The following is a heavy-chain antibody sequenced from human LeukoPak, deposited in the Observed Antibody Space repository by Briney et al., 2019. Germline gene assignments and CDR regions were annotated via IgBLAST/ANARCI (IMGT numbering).Heavy chain of an antibody. CDR1: GGSISSSSYY. CDR2: INHSGST. D-gene: IGHD6-19*01. Sequence: PSETLSLTCTVSGGSISSSSYYWGWIRQPPGKGLEWIGEINHSGSTNYNPSLKSRVTISVDTSKNQFSLKLSSVTAADTAVYYCARESQWLVERHFDYWGQGTLVTVSS. V-gene: IGHV4-39*07. CDR3: ARESQWLVERHFDY. J-gene: IGHJ4*02.